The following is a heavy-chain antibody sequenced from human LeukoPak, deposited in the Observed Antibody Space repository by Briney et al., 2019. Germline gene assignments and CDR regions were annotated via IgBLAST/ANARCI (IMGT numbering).Heavy chain of an antibody. CDR3: ARAGVQQQHDY. V-gene: IGHV1-18*01. CDR1: AYTFTSYA. D-gene: IGHD6-13*01. CDR2: ISAYNGNT. J-gene: IGHJ4*02. Sequence: ASVKVSCKASAYTFTSYAISWVRQAPGQGLEWMGWISAYNGNTNYAQKVQGRVSITTDTSTSIAYMELRSLRSDDTAVYYCARAGVQQQHDYWGQGTLVTVSS.